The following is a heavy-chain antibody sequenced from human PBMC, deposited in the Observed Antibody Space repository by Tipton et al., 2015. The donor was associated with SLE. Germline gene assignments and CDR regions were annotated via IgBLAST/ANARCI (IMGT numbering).Heavy chain of an antibody. D-gene: IGHD6-13*01. V-gene: IGHV3-33*06. CDR3: AKEYSSSWNRAEYFQH. CDR1: GFTFSSYD. CDR2: IWYDGSNK. J-gene: IGHJ1*01. Sequence: SLRLSCAASGFTFSSYDMHWVRQAPGKGLEWVAVIWYDGSNKYYADSVKGRFTISRDNSKNTLYLQMNSLRAEDTAVYYCAKEYSSSWNRAEYFQHWGQGTLVTVSS.